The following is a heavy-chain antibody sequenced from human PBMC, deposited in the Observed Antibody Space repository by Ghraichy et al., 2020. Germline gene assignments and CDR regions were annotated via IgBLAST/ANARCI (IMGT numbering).Heavy chain of an antibody. CDR3: ARAGSRGWLQLRASGTLDY. CDR1: GYTFTSYD. V-gene: IGHV1-8*01. D-gene: IGHD5-24*01. J-gene: IGHJ4*02. CDR2: MNPNSGNT. Sequence: ASVKVSCKASGYTFTSYDINWVRQATGQGLEWMGWMNPNSGNTGYAQKFQGRVTMTRNTSISTAYMELSSLRSEDTAVYYCARAGSRGWLQLRASGTLDYWGQGTLVTVSS.